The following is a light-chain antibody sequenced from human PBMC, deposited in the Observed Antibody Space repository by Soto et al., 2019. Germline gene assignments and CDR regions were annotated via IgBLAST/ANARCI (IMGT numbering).Light chain of an antibody. CDR1: QSISSW. Sequence: GDIVPITCRASQSISSWLAWYQQKPGKAPKLLIYKASTLKSGVPSRFSGSGSGTHFTFTISSLQTEDIGTYYCQQYDILPITFGRGTRLEIK. V-gene: IGKV1-5*03. J-gene: IGKJ5*01. CDR2: KAS. CDR3: QQYDILPIT.